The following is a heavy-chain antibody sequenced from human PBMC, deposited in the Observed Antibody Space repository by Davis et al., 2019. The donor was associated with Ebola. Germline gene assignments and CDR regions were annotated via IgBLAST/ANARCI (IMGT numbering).Heavy chain of an antibody. CDR1: GGTFSSYP. V-gene: IGHV1-69*10. Sequence: SVKVSCKASGGTFSSYPISWVRQAPGQGLEWMGGIIPILGIANYAQKFQGRVTITANESTSTAYMELSSLRSEDTAVYYCASGLVRGESYWYFDLWGRGTLVTVSS. D-gene: IGHD6-6*01. J-gene: IGHJ2*01. CDR2: IIPILGIA. CDR3: ASGLVRGESYWYFDL.